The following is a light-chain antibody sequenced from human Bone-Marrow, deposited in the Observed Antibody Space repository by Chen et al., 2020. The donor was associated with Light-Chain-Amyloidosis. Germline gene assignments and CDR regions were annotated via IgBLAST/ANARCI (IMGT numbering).Light chain of an antibody. J-gene: IGLJ2*01. CDR2: RDT. Sequence: SYELTQPPSVSVSPGQTDTHTCSGDDLPTYHAYWYQQKPGQAPVLVIHRDTERPSGFSERFSGSSSGTTATLTISGVQAEDEADYCCQAADRSGSYEVIFGGGTKLTVL. CDR1: DLPTYH. CDR3: QAADRSGSYEVI. V-gene: IGLV3-25*03.